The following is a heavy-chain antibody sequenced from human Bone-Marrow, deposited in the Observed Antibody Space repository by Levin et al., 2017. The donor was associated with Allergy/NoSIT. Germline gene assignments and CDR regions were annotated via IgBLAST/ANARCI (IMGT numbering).Heavy chain of an antibody. Sequence: AGESLKISCSASGFTFSSYAMHWVRQAPGKGLEYASAISSNGRSTYYADSVKGRFTISRDNSKNTLYLQMNSLRPEDTALYYCVKDRGIVAVKRYFYMDVWGNGTTVTVSS. V-gene: IGHV3-64D*06. CDR1: GFTFSSYA. J-gene: IGHJ6*03. CDR2: ISSNGRST. CDR3: VKDRGIVAVKRYFYMDV. D-gene: IGHD2-21*01.